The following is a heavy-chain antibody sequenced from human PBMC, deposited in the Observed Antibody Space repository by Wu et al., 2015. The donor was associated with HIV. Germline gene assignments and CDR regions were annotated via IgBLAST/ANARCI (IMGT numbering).Heavy chain of an antibody. CDR2: INPSAGTT. CDR1: GYTFTGYY. Sequence: QAHLVQSGAEVKKPGASVKVSCEASGYTFTGYYIHWVRQAPGQGLEWMGIINPSAGTTTYAQKFQGRVTMTRDTSTTTVYMELSSLRSDDTAVFFCARTILYSGSYFDYWGQGTLVTVSS. D-gene: IGHD1-26*01. CDR3: ARTILYSGSYFDY. V-gene: IGHV1-46*01. J-gene: IGHJ4*02.